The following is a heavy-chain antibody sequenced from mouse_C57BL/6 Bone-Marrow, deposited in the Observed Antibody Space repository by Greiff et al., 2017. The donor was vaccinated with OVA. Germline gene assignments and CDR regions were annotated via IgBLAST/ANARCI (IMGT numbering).Heavy chain of an antibody. CDR3: ARHYYGSSPAY. J-gene: IGHJ3*01. D-gene: IGHD1-1*01. CDR2: ISSGGSYT. Sequence: VQLVESGGDLVKPGGSLKLSCAASGFTFSSYGLSWVRQTPDKRLEWVATISSGGSYTYYPDSVKGRFTISRDNAKNTLYLQMSSLKSEDTAMYYGARHYYGSSPAYWGQGTLVTVSA. V-gene: IGHV5-6*01. CDR1: GFTFSSYG.